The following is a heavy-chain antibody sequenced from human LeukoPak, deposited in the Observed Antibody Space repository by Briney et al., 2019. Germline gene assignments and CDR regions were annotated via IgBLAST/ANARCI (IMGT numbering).Heavy chain of an antibody. Sequence: GGSLRLSCAASGFTFSSYGMHWVRQAPGKGLEWVAVISYDGSNKYYADSVKGRFTISRDNSKNTLYLQMNSLRAEDTAVYYCAKVPRRNGNVYWGQGTLVTVSS. V-gene: IGHV3-30*18. CDR3: AKVPRRNGNVY. D-gene: IGHD1-1*01. CDR2: ISYDGSNK. J-gene: IGHJ4*02. CDR1: GFTFSSYG.